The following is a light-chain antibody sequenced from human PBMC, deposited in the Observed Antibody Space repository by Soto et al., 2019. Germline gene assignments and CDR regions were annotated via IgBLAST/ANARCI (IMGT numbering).Light chain of an antibody. J-gene: IGKJ1*01. Sequence: DLVMTQSPLSLPVTPGEPASISCRSSQSLQHSNGHTYLDWYLQKPGQSPQILIYLGSNRASGVPDRFSGSGSGTDFTLKISRVEAEDVGVYYCMQALQTPRTFGQGTKVEIK. CDR1: QSLQHSNGHTY. CDR3: MQALQTPRT. CDR2: LGS. V-gene: IGKV2-28*01.